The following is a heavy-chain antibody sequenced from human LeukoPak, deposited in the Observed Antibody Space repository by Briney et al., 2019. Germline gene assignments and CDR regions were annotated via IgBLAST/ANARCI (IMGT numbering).Heavy chain of an antibody. V-gene: IGHV1-18*01. CDR1: GYTFTSYG. CDR3: ARDIQMELEAITWFDP. J-gene: IGHJ5*02. D-gene: IGHD1-1*01. CDR2: ISAYNGNT. Sequence: GASVKVSCKASGYTFTSYGISWVRQAPGQGLEWMGWISAYNGNTNYAQKLQGRVTMTTDTSTSTAYMELRSLRSDDTAVYYCARDIQMELEAITWFDPWGQGTLVTVSS.